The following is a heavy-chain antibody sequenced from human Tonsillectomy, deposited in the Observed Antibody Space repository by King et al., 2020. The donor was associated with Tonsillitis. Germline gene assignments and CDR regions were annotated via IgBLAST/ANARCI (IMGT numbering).Heavy chain of an antibody. Sequence: QLVQSGGGLVQPGGSLRLSCAASEFTFSSYAMSWVRQAPGKGLEGVSGISGGSTYYAGSGKGRFTLSRDNAKDSLYLQMNSLTAEDTALYYCAKHRAGSGTYFSSAFDIWGQGTVVIVSS. D-gene: IGHD1-26*01. CDR1: EFTFSSYA. CDR3: AKHRAGSGTYFSSAFDI. V-gene: IGHV3-23*04. J-gene: IGHJ3*02. CDR2: ISGGST.